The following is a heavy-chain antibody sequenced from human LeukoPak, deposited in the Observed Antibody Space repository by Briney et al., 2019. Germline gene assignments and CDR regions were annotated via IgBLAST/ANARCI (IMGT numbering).Heavy chain of an antibody. J-gene: IGHJ4*02. V-gene: IGHV4-34*01. CDR1: GGSFSGYY. Sequence: SETLSLTCAVYGGSFSGYYWSWIRQPPGKGLEWIGEINHSGSTNYNPSLKSRVTISVDTSKNQFSLKLSSVTAADTAVYYCARGQTNKHWLVLRGPYFDYWGQGTLVTVSS. D-gene: IGHD6-19*01. CDR2: INHSGST. CDR3: ARGQTNKHWLVLRGPYFDY.